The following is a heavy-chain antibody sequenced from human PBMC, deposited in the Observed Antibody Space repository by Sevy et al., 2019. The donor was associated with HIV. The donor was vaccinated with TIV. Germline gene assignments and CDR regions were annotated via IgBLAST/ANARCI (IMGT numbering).Heavy chain of an antibody. CDR3: EKVDSSGGYDY. V-gene: IGHV3-13*01. CDR2: IGTAGDT. Sequence: GGSLRLSCAASGFTFSSYDMHWVRQATGKGLEWVSAIGTAGDTYYPGSVKGRFTISRENAKNALYLQMNSVRVGDTTVYYCEKVDSSGGYDYWGQGTLVTVSS. D-gene: IGHD6-19*01. J-gene: IGHJ4*02. CDR1: GFTFSSYD.